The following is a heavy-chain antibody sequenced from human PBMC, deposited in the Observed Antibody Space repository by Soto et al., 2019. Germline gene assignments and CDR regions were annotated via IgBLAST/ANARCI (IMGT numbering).Heavy chain of an antibody. CDR2: ISGSGGST. CDR3: ANTHYSNYVVPYYYYGMDV. J-gene: IGHJ6*02. CDR1: GFTFSSYA. V-gene: IGHV3-23*01. D-gene: IGHD4-4*01. Sequence: GGSLRLSCAASGFTFSSYAMSWVRQAPGKGLEWVSAISGSGGSTYYADSVKGRFTISRDNSKNTLYLQMNSLRAEDTAVYYCANTHYSNYVVPYYYYGMDVWGQGTTVTVSS.